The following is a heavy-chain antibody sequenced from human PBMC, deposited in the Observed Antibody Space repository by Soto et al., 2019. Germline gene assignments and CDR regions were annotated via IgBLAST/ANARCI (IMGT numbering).Heavy chain of an antibody. V-gene: IGHV1-18*01. J-gene: IGHJ6*02. Sequence: QVQLVQSGAEVKKPGASVKVSCKASGYTFTSYGISWVRQAPGQGLEWMGWISAYNGNTNYAQKLQGRVTMTTDTSTSTAYMELRRLRSDDTAVYYCAGDPDKGGSGRYRYGMDAWGQGTTVTVSS. CDR3: AGDPDKGGSGRYRYGMDA. CDR1: GYTFTSYG. CDR2: ISAYNGNT. D-gene: IGHD3-10*01.